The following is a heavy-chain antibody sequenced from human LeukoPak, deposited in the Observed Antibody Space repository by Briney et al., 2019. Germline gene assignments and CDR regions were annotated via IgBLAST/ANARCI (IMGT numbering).Heavy chain of an antibody. V-gene: IGHV4-34*01. CDR3: ARGRNGYYYGSGSYYP. CDR2: INHSGST. Sequence: PSETLSLTCAVYGGSFSGYYWSWIRQPPGKGLEWIGEINHSGSTNYNPSLKSRVTISVDTSENQFSLKLSSVTAADTAVYYCARGRNGYYYGSGSYYPWGQGTLVTVSS. CDR1: GGSFSGYY. D-gene: IGHD3-10*01. J-gene: IGHJ5*02.